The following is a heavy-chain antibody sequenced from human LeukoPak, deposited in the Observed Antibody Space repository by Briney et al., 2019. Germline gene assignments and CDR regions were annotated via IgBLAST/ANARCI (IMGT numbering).Heavy chain of an antibody. D-gene: IGHD2-21*02. J-gene: IGHJ4*02. CDR1: GGSISSYY. CDR2: VYYSGST. Sequence: PSETLSLTCTVSGGSISSYYWSWIRQPPGKGLEWIGYVYYSGSTNYNPSLKSRVTISVDTSKNQFSLKLSSVTAADTAVYYCARGGAYCGGDCYSDYWGQGTLVTVSS. CDR3: ARGGAYCGGDCYSDY. V-gene: IGHV4-59*01.